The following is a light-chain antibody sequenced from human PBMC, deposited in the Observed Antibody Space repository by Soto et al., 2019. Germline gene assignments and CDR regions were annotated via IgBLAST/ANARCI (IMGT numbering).Light chain of an antibody. CDR2: LNSDGSH. CDR1: SGHSNYA. CDR3: QTWGTGIRVV. V-gene: IGLV4-69*01. Sequence: QSVLTQSPSASASLGASVKLTCTLSSGHSNYAIAWHQQQPEKGPRYLMKLNSDGSHTKGDGIPDRFSGSSSGAERYLTISCRHSEDEHGYYCQTWGTGIRVVFGGGTKLTV. J-gene: IGLJ2*01.